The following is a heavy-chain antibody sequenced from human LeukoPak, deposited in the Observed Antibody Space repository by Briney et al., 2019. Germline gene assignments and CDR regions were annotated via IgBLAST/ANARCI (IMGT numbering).Heavy chain of an antibody. CDR1: GGSISSSSYY. J-gene: IGHJ4*02. V-gene: IGHV4-39*01. D-gene: IGHD1-26*01. Sequence: PSETLSLTCTVSGGSISSSSYYWGWIGQPPGKGLEWIGSIYYSGSTYYNPSLKSRVTISVDTSKNQFSLKLSSVTAADTAVYYCARHKYSGSYSLTDYWGQGTLVTVSS. CDR2: IYYSGST. CDR3: ARHKYSGSYSLTDY.